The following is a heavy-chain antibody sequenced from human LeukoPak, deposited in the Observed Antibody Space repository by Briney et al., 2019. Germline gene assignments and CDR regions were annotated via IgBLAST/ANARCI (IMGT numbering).Heavy chain of an antibody. V-gene: IGHV3-15*01. CDR3: ARDLSSSSSHLYFDY. CDR1: GFTFSNAW. D-gene: IGHD6-6*01. Sequence: GGSLRLSCAASGFTFSNAWMSWVRQAPGKGLEWVGRIKSKTDGGTTDYAAPVKGRFTISRDDSKNTLYLQMNSLKTEDTAVYYCARDLSSSSSHLYFDYWGQGALVTVSS. CDR2: IKSKTDGGTT. J-gene: IGHJ4*02.